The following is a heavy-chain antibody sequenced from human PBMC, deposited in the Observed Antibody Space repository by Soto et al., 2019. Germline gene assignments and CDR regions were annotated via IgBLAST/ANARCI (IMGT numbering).Heavy chain of an antibody. D-gene: IGHD1-26*01. CDR1: GYTFTGYY. J-gene: IGHJ5*02. Sequence: ASVKVSCKASGYTFTGYYMHWVRQAPGQGLEWMGWINPNSGGTNYEQKFQGRVTMTRDTSISTAYMELSRLRSDDTAVYYCARAPNSYDWFDPWGQGTLVTVSS. V-gene: IGHV1-2*02. CDR2: INPNSGGT. CDR3: ARAPNSYDWFDP.